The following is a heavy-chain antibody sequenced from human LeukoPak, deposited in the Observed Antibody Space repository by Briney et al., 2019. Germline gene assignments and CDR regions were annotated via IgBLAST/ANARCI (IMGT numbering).Heavy chain of an antibody. V-gene: IGHV3-43D*03. Sequence: QSGGSLRLSCAASGFTFDDYAMHWVRQAPGKGLEWVSLISWDGGSTYYADSVKGRFTISRDNSKNSLYLQMNSLRAEDTALYYCAEDISYAFDIWGQGTMVAVSS. CDR2: ISWDGGST. J-gene: IGHJ3*02. CDR3: AEDISYAFDI. CDR1: GFTFDDYA.